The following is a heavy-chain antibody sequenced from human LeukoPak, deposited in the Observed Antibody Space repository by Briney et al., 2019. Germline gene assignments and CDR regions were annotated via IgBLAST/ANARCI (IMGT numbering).Heavy chain of an antibody. CDR1: GSSFSSYS. CDR3: ARDYVYAFDY. Sequence: GGSLRLSCAASGSSFSSYSMNWVRQAPGKGLEWVSYISGSGNAKHYTDSVKGRFTISRDNAKNALYLQMNSLRVEDTAVYFCARDYVYAFDYWGQGTLVTVSS. V-gene: IGHV3-48*01. J-gene: IGHJ4*02. D-gene: IGHD2/OR15-2a*01. CDR2: ISGSGNAK.